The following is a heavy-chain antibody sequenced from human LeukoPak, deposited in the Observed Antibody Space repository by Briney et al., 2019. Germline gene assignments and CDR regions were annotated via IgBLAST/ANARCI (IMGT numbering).Heavy chain of an antibody. CDR1: GFTFSSYG. CDR2: IWYDGSNK. D-gene: IGHD5-12*01. V-gene: IGHV3-33*01. Sequence: GGSLRLSCAASGFTFSSYGMHWVRQAPGKGLEWVAVIWYDGSNKYYADSVKGRFTISRDNSKNTLYLQMNSLRAEDTAVYYCARGPQVAYYGMDVWGQGTTVIVSS. J-gene: IGHJ6*02. CDR3: ARGPQVAYYGMDV.